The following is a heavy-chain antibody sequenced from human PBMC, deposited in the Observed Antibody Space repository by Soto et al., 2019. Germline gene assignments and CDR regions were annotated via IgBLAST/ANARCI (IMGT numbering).Heavy chain of an antibody. J-gene: IGHJ4*02. CDR1: GFTFSSYA. CDR2: ISGSGGST. CDR3: AKATSLYSSGWYDY. D-gene: IGHD6-19*01. Sequence: GGSLRLSCAASGFTFSSYAMSWVRQAPGKGLEWVSAISGSGGSTYYADSVKGRFTISRDNSKNTLYLQMNSLRAEDTAVYYCAKATSLYSSGWYDYWGQGTLVTVSS. V-gene: IGHV3-23*01.